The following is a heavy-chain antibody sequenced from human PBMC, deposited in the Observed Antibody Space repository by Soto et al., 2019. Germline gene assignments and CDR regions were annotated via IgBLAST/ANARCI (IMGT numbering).Heavy chain of an antibody. D-gene: IGHD4-17*01. V-gene: IGHV3-30*18. J-gene: IGHJ4*02. CDR1: GFTFSSYG. Sequence: QVQLVESGGGVDQPGRSLRLSCAASGFTFSSYGMHWVRQAPGKGLEWVAVISYDGSNKYYADSVKGRFTISRDNSKNTLYLQMNSLRAEDTAVYYCAKSPLSVTSSYYFDYWGQGTLVTVSS. CDR2: ISYDGSNK. CDR3: AKSPLSVTSSYYFDY.